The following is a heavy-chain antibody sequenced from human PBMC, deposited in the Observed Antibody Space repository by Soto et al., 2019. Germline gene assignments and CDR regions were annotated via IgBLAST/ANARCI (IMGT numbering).Heavy chain of an antibody. CDR3: ARDSGMIRGSYGVDV. CDR2: IYRSGAT. CDR1: GCTVTSNY. Sequence: PGGWRRLSGAASGCTVTSNYITLVRQAPGKGLEWGSVIYRSGATYYPDSVRGRFTASRDYSPNTIYLQMDSLRVEDTAVYYCARDSGMIRGSYGVDVWGPGTTVTVSS. D-gene: IGHD3-10*01. V-gene: IGHV3-53*01. J-gene: IGHJ6*02.